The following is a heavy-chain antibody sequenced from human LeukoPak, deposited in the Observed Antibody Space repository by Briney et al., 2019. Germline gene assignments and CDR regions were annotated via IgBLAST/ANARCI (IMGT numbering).Heavy chain of an antibody. V-gene: IGHV3-7*03. CDR3: ARGTYYYDSSGYYPSDY. J-gene: IGHJ4*02. CDR1: GFTFSSYW. CDR2: MNRDGSEK. D-gene: IGHD3-22*01. Sequence: GGSLRLSCAASGFTFSSYWMSCVRQAPGKGLEWVANMNRDGSEKNYVDSIKGRFTISRDNAKNSLYLQMNSLRTEDTALYYCARGTYYYDSSGYYPSDYWGQGTLVTVSS.